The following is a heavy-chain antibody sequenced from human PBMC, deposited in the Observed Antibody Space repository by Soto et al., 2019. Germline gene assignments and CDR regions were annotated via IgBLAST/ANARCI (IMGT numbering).Heavy chain of an antibody. CDR1: GFTFSSYG. D-gene: IGHD3-3*01. CDR2: MSYDGNNK. V-gene: IGHV3-30*18. J-gene: IGHJ4*02. Sequence: GSLRLSCAASGFTFSSYGMHWVRQAPGKGLEWVAVMSYDGNNKYYADSVKGRFTVSRDNTKNTQFLQMNSLRTEDTAVYYCAKVNYDFWSGVGPNFDYWGQGTLVTVSS. CDR3: AKVNYDFWSGVGPNFDY.